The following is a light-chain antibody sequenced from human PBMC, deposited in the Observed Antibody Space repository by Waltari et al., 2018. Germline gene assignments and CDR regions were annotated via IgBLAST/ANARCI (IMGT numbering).Light chain of an antibody. CDR2: DVS. CDR3: SSYTTSSTLV. CDR1: SSDIGAYDY. V-gene: IGLV2-14*03. Sequence: QSALTQPASVSGPPGQSIAISCTGTSSDIGAYDYVSWYQQHPGKAPKLMIYDVSDRPSGMSNRFSGSKSGNTASLTISGLQAEDEADYYCSSYTTSSTLVFGGGTKLTVL. J-gene: IGLJ2*01.